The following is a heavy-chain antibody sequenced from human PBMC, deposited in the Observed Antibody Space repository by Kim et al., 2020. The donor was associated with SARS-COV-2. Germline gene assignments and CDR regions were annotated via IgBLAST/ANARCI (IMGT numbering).Heavy chain of an antibody. D-gene: IGHD6-13*01. Sequence: EYAASVKGRFTISRDDSKSIAYLQMNSLKTEDTAVYYCTRAYNLYSSSWYDYWGQGTLVTVSS. CDR3: TRAYNLYSSSWYDY. V-gene: IGHV3-49*02. J-gene: IGHJ4*02.